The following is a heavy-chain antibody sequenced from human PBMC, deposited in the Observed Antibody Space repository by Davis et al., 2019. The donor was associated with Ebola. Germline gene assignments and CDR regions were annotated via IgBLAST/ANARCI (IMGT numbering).Heavy chain of an antibody. V-gene: IGHV3-74*01. CDR1: GFPFNNAW. CDR2: IRNGDSNT. D-gene: IGHD4-17*01. J-gene: IGHJ4*02. CDR3: TRRRGDYGSGEFDY. Sequence: GESLKISCATSGFPFNNAWMSWVRQAPGKGLVWVSRIRNGDSNTNYADSVKGRFTISRDNAKSTLYLQMNSLTADDTAVYYCTRRRGDYGSGEFDYWGQGTLVTVSS.